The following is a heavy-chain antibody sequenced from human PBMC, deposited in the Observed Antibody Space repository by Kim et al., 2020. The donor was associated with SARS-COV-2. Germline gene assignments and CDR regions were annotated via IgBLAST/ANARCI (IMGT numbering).Heavy chain of an antibody. V-gene: IGHV1-69*04. CDR3: ARRGGVRGEYHAFDI. CDR1: GGTFSSYA. Sequence: SVKVSCKASGGTFSSYAISWVRQAPGQGLEWMGRIIPILGIANYAQKFQGRVTITADKSTSTAYMELSSLRSEDTAVYYCARRGGVRGEYHAFDIWGQGTMVTVSS. D-gene: IGHD3-10*01. CDR2: IIPILGIA. J-gene: IGHJ3*02.